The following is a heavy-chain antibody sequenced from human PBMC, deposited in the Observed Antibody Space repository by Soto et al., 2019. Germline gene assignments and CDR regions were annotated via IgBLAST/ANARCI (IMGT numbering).Heavy chain of an antibody. CDR1: GYTFTSYY. V-gene: IGHV1-46*01. D-gene: IGHD6-19*01. Sequence: ASVKVSCKASGYTFTSYYMHWVRQAPGQGLEWMGIINPSGGSTSYAQKFQGRVTMTRDTSTSTVYMELSSLRSEDTAVYYCARLSGPRYYYYGMDVWGQGTTVTVSS. CDR3: ARLSGPRYYYYGMDV. J-gene: IGHJ6*02. CDR2: INPSGGST.